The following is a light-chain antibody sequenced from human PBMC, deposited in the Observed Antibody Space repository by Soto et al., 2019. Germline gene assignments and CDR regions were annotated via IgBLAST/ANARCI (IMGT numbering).Light chain of an antibody. CDR3: QQYGSSPT. CDR1: QSVSSSY. Sequence: EIVLTHSPGTLSLSPGERATLSCRASQSVSSSYLAWYQQKPGQAPRLLIYGASSRATGIPDRFSGSGSGTDFTLTISRLEPEDFAVYYCQQYGSSPTFGGGTKVDNK. J-gene: IGKJ4*01. V-gene: IGKV3-20*01. CDR2: GAS.